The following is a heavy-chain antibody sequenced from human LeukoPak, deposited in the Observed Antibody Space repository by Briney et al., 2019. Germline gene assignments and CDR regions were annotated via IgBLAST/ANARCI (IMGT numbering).Heavy chain of an antibody. CDR3: AKDGPTYYYDSSGYYSSYFDY. CDR2: ISYDGSSK. CDR1: GSTFSSYG. D-gene: IGHD3-22*01. Sequence: GRSLRLSCAASGSTFSSYGMHWVRQAPGKGLEWVAVISYDGSSKYYADSVKGRFTISRDNSKNTLYLQMNSLRAEDTAVYYCAKDGPTYYYDSSGYYSSYFDYWGQGTLVTVSS. J-gene: IGHJ4*02. V-gene: IGHV3-30*18.